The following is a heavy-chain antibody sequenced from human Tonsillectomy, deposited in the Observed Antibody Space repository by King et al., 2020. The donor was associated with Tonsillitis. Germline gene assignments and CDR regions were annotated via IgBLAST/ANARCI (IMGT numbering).Heavy chain of an antibody. CDR3: AGTTPNKRHHYYYMDV. J-gene: IGHJ6*03. CDR2: IYASGPT. Sequence: VQLVESGGGLVQPGGSLRLSCAASGFNVTTNYMHWVRQAPGKGLEWVSVIYASGPTYSADSVKGRVTISRDYSKNTLYLQMNRLRAEDTAVYYCAGTTPNKRHHYYYMDVWGKGTTVTVSS. CDR1: GFNVTTNY. D-gene: IGHD4-17*01. V-gene: IGHV3-66*01.